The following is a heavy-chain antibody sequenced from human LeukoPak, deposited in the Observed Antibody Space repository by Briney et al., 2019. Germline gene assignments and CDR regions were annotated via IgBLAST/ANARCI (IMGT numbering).Heavy chain of an antibody. CDR3: ARDQPSGYCSGGTCYSFDC. Sequence: PGGSLRLSCAAPGFTFSSYSMNWVRQAPGKGLEWLSYITSSSSTIYYADSVKGRFTISRDNAKNSLYLQMNSLRAEDTAVYYCARDQPSGYCSGGTCYSFDCWGQGTLVTVSS. J-gene: IGHJ4*02. CDR2: ITSSSSTI. CDR1: GFTFSSYS. D-gene: IGHD2-15*01. V-gene: IGHV3-48*01.